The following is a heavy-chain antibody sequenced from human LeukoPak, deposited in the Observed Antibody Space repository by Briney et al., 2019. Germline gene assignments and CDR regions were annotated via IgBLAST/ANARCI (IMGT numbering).Heavy chain of an antibody. CDR3: ARDFVGQLLPFDY. CDR1: GFTFSSYG. J-gene: IGHJ4*02. D-gene: IGHD2-2*01. CDR2: IRYDGSNK. V-gene: IGHV3-30*02. Sequence: PGGSLRLSCAASGFTFSSYGMHWVRQAPGKGLEWVAFIRYDGSNKYYADSVKGRFTISRDNSKNTLYLQMNSLRAEDTAVYYCARDFVGQLLPFDYWGQGTLVTVSS.